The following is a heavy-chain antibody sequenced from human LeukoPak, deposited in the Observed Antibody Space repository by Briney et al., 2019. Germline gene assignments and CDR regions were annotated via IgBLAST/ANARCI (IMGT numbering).Heavy chain of an antibody. J-gene: IGHJ4*02. D-gene: IGHD6-6*01. CDR3: ARSYSSASPFDY. CDR1: GGSITSYY. CDR2: IFTSGST. V-gene: IGHV4-4*09. Sequence: SETLSLTCTVSGGSITSYYWSWIRQPPGKGLEWIGYIFTSGSTNYNPSLQSRVTISVDRSKNQFSLKLRSVTAADTAVYYCARSYSSASPFDYWGQGTLVTVSS.